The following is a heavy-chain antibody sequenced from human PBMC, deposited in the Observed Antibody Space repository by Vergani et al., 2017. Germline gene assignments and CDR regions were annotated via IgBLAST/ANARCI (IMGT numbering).Heavy chain of an antibody. J-gene: IGHJ4*02. CDR1: GFTFGDYA. CDR2: IRSKAYGGTT. D-gene: IGHD1-26*01. Sequence: EVQLVESGGGLVQPGRSLRLSCTASGFTFGDYAMSWFRQAPGKGLEWVGFIRSKAYGGTTEYAASVKGRFTISRDDSKSIAYLQMNSLKTEDTAVYYCTRPVHEEVGARGVDYWGQGTLVTVSS. CDR3: TRPVHEEVGARGVDY. V-gene: IGHV3-49*03.